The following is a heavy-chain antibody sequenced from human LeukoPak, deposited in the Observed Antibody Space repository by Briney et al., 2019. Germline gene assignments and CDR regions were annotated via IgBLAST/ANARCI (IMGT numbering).Heavy chain of an antibody. CDR3: ACRPNIIAVAGGGWFDP. D-gene: IGHD6-19*01. CDR1: GYSISSGYY. J-gene: IGHJ5*02. Sequence: SETLSLTCTVSGYSISSGYYWGWIRQPPGKGLEWIGSIYHSGSTYYNPSLKSRVTTSVDTSKNQFSLKLSSVTAADTAVYYCACRPNIIAVAGGGWFDPWGQGTLVTVSS. CDR2: IYHSGST. V-gene: IGHV4-38-2*02.